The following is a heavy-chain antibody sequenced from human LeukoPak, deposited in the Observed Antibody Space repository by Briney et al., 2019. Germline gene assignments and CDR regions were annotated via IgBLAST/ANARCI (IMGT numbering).Heavy chain of an antibody. CDR2: ISGSTSST. D-gene: IGHD6-13*01. Sequence: GGSLRLSCAASGFTFKQYMMSWVRQAPGKGLEWVSGISGSTSSTYYAESVKGRFTISRDNSKNTLYLQMNSPRAEDTAVYYCAILPGYSSGWYEVNYWGQGTLVTVSS. J-gene: IGHJ4*02. CDR3: AILPGYSSGWYEVNY. CDR1: GFTFKQYM. V-gene: IGHV3-23*01.